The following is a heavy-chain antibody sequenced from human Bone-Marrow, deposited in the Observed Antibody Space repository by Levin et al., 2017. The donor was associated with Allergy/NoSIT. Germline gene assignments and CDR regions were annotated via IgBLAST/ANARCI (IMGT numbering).Heavy chain of an antibody. CDR3: GHTTLIVTVMKDEVSFDY. V-gene: IGHV2-5*02. Sequence: ASGPTLVKPPPTLMLTCTFSDFSPNTSGVGVGWVRRPPGKAPAWPAVLYWDDDKDYSPSLKSRLTITQDPSRKQVVLPMTNMDPVDTATCYCGHTTLIVTVMKDEVSFDYGGQGTRVTVSS. CDR2: LYWDDDK. D-gene: IGHD3-22*01. J-gene: IGHJ4*02. CDR1: DFSPNTSGVG.